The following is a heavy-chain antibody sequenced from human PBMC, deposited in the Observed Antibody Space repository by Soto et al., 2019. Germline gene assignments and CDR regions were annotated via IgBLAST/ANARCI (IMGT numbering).Heavy chain of an antibody. CDR3: AKVSSVGATLAMDV. Sequence: QVQLVESGGGVVQPGRSLRLSCAASGFTFRKYGMRWVRQAPGKGLEWVALISNDGTSEHYADSVKGRFTVSRDNSKNTVYLQLNSLRTEDTAVYYCAKVSSVGATLAMDVWGQGTAVTVSS. CDR2: ISNDGTSE. D-gene: IGHD1-26*01. J-gene: IGHJ6*02. CDR1: GFTFRKYG. V-gene: IGHV3-30*18.